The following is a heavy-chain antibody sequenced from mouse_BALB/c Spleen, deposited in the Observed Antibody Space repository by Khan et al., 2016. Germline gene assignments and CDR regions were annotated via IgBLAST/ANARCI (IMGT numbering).Heavy chain of an antibody. CDR1: GFTFSDYY. D-gene: IGHD2-4*01. Sequence: EVELVESGGGLVKPGGSLKLSCAASGFTFSDYYMYWVRQTPEKRLEWVATISDGGSYTYYPDSVKGRFTISRDNAKHNLYLQMSSLKSEDTAMSYCAREGLRRGFADGGQGNLVTVSA. CDR2: ISDGGSYT. CDR3: AREGLRRGFAD. V-gene: IGHV5-4*02. J-gene: IGHJ3*01.